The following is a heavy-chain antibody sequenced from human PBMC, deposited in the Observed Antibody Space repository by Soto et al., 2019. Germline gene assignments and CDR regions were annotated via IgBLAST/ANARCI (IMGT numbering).Heavy chain of an antibody. CDR3: AKDLEQYYYYGMDV. V-gene: IGHV3-30*18. Sequence: QVQLVESGGGVVQPGRSLRLSCAASGFTFSSYGMHWVRQAPGKGLEWVAVISYDGSNKYYADTVKGRFTIYRDNSKNTLYLQMNSLRAEDTAVYYCAKDLEQYYYYGMDVWGQGTTVTVSS. J-gene: IGHJ6*02. CDR1: GFTFSSYG. D-gene: IGHD1-1*01. CDR2: ISYDGSNK.